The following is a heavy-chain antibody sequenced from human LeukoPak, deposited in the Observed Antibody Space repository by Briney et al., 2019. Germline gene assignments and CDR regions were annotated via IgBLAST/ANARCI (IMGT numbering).Heavy chain of an antibody. CDR1: GGSISSSSYY. D-gene: IGHD6-19*01. V-gene: IGHV4-39*07. Sequence: SGTLSLTCTVSGGSISSSSYYWGWIRQPPGKGLEWIGSIYYSGSTYYNPSLKSRVTISVDTSKNQFSLKLSSVTAADTAVYYCANYRGAEKWQWLVWTEGGVGFDYWGQGTLVTVSS. CDR3: ANYRGAEKWQWLVWTEGGVGFDY. J-gene: IGHJ4*02. CDR2: IYYSGST.